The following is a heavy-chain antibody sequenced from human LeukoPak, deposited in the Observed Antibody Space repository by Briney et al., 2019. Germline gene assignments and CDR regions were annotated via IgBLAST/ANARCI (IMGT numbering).Heavy chain of an antibody. Sequence: ASVKVSCKASGYTFTGYYIHWVRQAHGQGLEWMGWINPYSGATNYAPKFQGRVTMTRDTSISRGYMELSRVRSDDTAVYYCARQSGAGNWFDPWGQGTLVTVSS. V-gene: IGHV1-2*02. D-gene: IGHD3-10*01. CDR2: INPYSGAT. CDR1: GYTFTGYY. J-gene: IGHJ5*02. CDR3: ARQSGAGNWFDP.